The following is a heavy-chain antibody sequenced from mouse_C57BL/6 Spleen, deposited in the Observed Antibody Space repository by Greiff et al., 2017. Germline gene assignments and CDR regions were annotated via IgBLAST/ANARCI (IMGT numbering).Heavy chain of an antibody. CDR2: IHPNSGST. D-gene: IGHD2-10*02. Sequence: VQLQQPGAELVKPGASVKLSCKASGYTFTSYWMHWVKQRPGQGLEWIGMIHPNSGSTNYNEKFKSKATLTVDKSSSTAYMQLSSLTSEVSAVYYCARVYGNYWYFDVWGTGTTVTVSS. J-gene: IGHJ1*03. CDR1: GYTFTSYW. CDR3: ARVYGNYWYFDV. V-gene: IGHV1-64*01.